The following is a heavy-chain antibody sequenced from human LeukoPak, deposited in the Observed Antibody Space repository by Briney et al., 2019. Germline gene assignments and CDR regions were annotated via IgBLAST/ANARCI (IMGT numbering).Heavy chain of an antibody. CDR2: IKSKTDGGTT. V-gene: IGHV3-15*01. CDR1: GFNFYYDW. D-gene: IGHD2-2*01. CDR3: VRDQYCASSSCPGAFDL. Sequence: GGSLRLSCAASGFNFYYDWMSWVRQAPGKGLEWVGRIKSKTDGGTTEYAAPVKGGFTISRDDSRNTLYLQMSSLKTEDTAVYYCVRDQYCASSSCPGAFDLWGQGTVVTVSS. J-gene: IGHJ3*01.